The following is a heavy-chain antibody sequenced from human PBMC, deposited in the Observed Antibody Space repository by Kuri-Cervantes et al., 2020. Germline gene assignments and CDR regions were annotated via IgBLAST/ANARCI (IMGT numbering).Heavy chain of an antibody. CDR2: ISGSGGST. J-gene: IGHJ4*02. D-gene: IGHD2-2*01. Sequence: ETLSLTCAASGFTFSSYAMSWVRQAPGKGLEWVSSISGSGGSTYYADSVKGRFTISRDNSKNTLYLQMNSLRAEDTAVYYCAKSGDIVVVPAAPADYFDFWGQGTLVTVSS. CDR3: AKSGDIVVVPAAPADYFDF. CDR1: GFTFSSYA. V-gene: IGHV3-23*01.